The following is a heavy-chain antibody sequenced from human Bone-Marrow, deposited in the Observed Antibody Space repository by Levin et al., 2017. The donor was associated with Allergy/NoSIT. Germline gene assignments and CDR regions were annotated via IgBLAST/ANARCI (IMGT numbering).Heavy chain of an antibody. D-gene: IGHD2-15*01. CDR3: ARGRGGGSSPGGY. J-gene: IGHJ4*02. CDR2: IYYTGST. Sequence: SQTFSLTCAVSGGSVSSGSYYWSWIRQPPGKGLEWIGYIYYTGSTNYNPSLKSRVTISVDTSKNQFSLKLSSVTAADTAVYYCARGRGGGSSPGGYWGQGTLVTVSS. V-gene: IGHV4-61*01. CDR1: GGSVSSGSYY.